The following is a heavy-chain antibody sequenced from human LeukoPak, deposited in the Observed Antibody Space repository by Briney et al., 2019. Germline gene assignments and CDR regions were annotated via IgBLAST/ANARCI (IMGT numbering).Heavy chain of an antibody. Sequence: PGGSLRLSCAASGFTFSDHYMDWVRQAPGKGLEWVGRTRNKANSYTTEYAASVKGRFTISRDDSKNSLYLQMNSLKTEDTAVYYCARIHPYDSSGFHYWSQGTLVTVSS. D-gene: IGHD3-22*01. CDR2: TRNKANSYTT. J-gene: IGHJ4*02. CDR3: ARIHPYDSSGFHY. V-gene: IGHV3-72*01. CDR1: GFTFSDHY.